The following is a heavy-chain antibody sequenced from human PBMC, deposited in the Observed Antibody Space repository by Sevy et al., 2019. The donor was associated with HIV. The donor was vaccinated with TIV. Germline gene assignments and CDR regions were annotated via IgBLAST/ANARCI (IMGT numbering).Heavy chain of an antibody. CDR1: GVSISEYH. CDR3: ARGRAMIDF. Sequence: KQSQTLSLTCSVSGVSISEYHWNWIRQSAGNRLEWMGRISSSGNSDYNSSFKSRVTISLDTSKNQFSLKLRSATVADTAFYFCARGRAMIDFWGQGIMVTVSS. CDR2: ISSSGNS. J-gene: IGHJ4*02. V-gene: IGHV4-4*07.